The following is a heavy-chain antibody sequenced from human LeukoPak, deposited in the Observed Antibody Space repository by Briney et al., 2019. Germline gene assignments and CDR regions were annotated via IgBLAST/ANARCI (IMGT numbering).Heavy chain of an antibody. CDR1: GFTFTDYW. CDR2: IRQDGSEK. Sequence: GGSLRLSCEVSGFTFTDYWMNWVRQAPGKGPEWVASIRQDGSEKTYVDSVKGRFTISRDNTKNSLSLQLNGLRAEDTAVHYCARDGTAAGLYFDLWGQGTLVTVSS. D-gene: IGHD6-13*01. CDR3: ARDGTAAGLYFDL. J-gene: IGHJ4*01. V-gene: IGHV3-7*01.